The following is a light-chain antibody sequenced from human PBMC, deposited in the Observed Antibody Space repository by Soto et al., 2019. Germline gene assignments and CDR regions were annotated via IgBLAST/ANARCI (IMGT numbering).Light chain of an antibody. CDR1: QGIRND. CDR3: LQDDTYPLT. CDR2: AAS. J-gene: IGKJ4*01. Sequence: AIQMTQSPSSLSASVGDRVTITCRASQGIRNDLGWYQQKPGKAPKLLIYAASTLHSGVPSRFSGSESGTEFNLTISSLQNEDCTTYYCLQDDTYPLTFGGGTKVEIK. V-gene: IGKV1-6*01.